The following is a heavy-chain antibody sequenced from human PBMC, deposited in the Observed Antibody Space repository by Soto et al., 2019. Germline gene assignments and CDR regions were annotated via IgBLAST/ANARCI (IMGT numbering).Heavy chain of an antibody. D-gene: IGHD6-13*01. CDR1: GGSFSGYY. CDR3: ARGWSHSSSWYIDY. Sequence: SETLSLTCAVYGGSFSGYYWSWIRQPPGKGLEWIGEINHSGSTNYNPSLKSRVTISVDTSKNQFSLKLSSVTAADTAVYYCARGWSHSSSWYIDYWGQGTLVTVSS. V-gene: IGHV4-34*01. CDR2: INHSGST. J-gene: IGHJ4*02.